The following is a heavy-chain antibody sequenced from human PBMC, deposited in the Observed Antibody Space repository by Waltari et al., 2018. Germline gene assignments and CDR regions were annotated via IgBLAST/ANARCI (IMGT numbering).Heavy chain of an antibody. CDR2: IWFDGSNQ. CDR3: VTDPPGSGWSFDS. Sequence: QVQLVESGGGVVQPGWSLRLSCAAAGFTFNTHAMHWVRQAPGKGLEWVAMIWFDGSNQHYADSVKGRFTISRDNSKNTLYLQMNSLRAEDTAVYYCVTDPPGSGWSFDSWGQGTLVTVSS. D-gene: IGHD6-19*01. J-gene: IGHJ4*02. V-gene: IGHV3-33*01. CDR1: GFTFNTHA.